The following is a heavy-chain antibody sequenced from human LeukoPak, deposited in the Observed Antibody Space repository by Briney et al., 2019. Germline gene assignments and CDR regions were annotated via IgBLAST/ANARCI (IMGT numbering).Heavy chain of an antibody. V-gene: IGHV3-48*02. Sequence: GGSLRLSCAVSGFTFSSYSMNWVRQAPGKGLEWVSYISSSSSTIYYADSVKGRFTISRDNAKNSLYLQMNSLRDEDTAVYYCARELGSGWPDYYYYGMDVWGQGTTVTVSS. CDR2: ISSSSSTI. J-gene: IGHJ6*02. CDR1: GFTFSSYS. CDR3: ARELGSGWPDYYYYGMDV. D-gene: IGHD6-19*01.